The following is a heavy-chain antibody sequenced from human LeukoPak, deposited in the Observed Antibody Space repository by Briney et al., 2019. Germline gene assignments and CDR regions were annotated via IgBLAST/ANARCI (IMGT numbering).Heavy chain of an antibody. V-gene: IGHV3-48*01. D-gene: IGHD2/OR15-2a*01. J-gene: IGHJ3*02. CDR3: ARGQWGLRLLSSFDI. Sequence: GGSLRLSCAASGFTFSTYSMNWVRQAPGKGLEWVSYISSSRSTIYYAHSVKGRFTLSRDNSKNTQYLQMNSLRAEDTAVYYCARGQWGLRLLSSFDIWGQGTMVTVSS. CDR1: GFTFSTYS. CDR2: ISSSRSTI.